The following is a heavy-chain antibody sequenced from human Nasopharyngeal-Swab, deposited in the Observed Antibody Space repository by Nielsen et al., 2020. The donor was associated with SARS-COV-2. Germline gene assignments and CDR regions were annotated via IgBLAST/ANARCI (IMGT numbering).Heavy chain of an antibody. Sequence: GESLKISCAASGLGFSNYEMNWVRQAPGKGLEWISYISTTTATIYYADSVKGRFTISRDNAKNSLYLQMNSLRAEDTAVYYCARILAYCGGDCSNYYYYYGMDVWGQGTTVTVSS. CDR2: ISTTTATI. D-gene: IGHD2-21*02. V-gene: IGHV3-48*03. CDR1: GLGFSNYE. CDR3: ARILAYCGGDCSNYYYYYGMDV. J-gene: IGHJ6*02.